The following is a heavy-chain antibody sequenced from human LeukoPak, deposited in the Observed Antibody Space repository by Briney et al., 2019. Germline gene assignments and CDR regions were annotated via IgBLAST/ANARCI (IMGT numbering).Heavy chain of an antibody. CDR1: GFTFRRYW. CDR3: ARVSFYAFDI. V-gene: IGHV3-7*04. D-gene: IGHD3-10*01. Sequence: PGCSLRLSCAASGFTFRRYWMSWVRQAQGKGVEGVANIKHKEREKYYVASAKGQLRISKNNAKNSLYLKMNSLRAEDTAEYYCARVSFYAFDIWGQGTKVTVSS. CDR2: IKHKEREK. J-gene: IGHJ3*02.